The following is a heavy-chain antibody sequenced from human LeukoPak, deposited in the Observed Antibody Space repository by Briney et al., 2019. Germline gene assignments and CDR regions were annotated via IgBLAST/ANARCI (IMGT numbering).Heavy chain of an antibody. V-gene: IGHV6-1*01. CDR2: TYYRSKWYN. D-gene: IGHD3-22*01. CDR3: ARYDSSDYYGMDV. Sequence: SQTLSLTCAISGDSVPSNSAVWNWIRQSPSRGLEWLGRTYYRSKWYNDYAVSVKSRITFNPDTSKNQFSLQLNSVTPEDTAVYHCARYDSSDYYGMDVWGQGTTVTVSS. J-gene: IGHJ6*02. CDR1: GDSVPSNSAV.